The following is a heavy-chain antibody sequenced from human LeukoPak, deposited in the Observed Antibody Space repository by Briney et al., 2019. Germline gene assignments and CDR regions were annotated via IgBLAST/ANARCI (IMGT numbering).Heavy chain of an antibody. CDR1: GGSISTSSYY. Sequence: SETLSLTCTVSGGSISTSSYYWGWVRQPPGKGLEWIGNIFYSGSTYYSPSLKSRVTISLDTSRNQFSLKLSSVTAADTAVYYCARVSGYDWESFYDYWGQGTLVTVSS. J-gene: IGHJ4*02. D-gene: IGHD5-12*01. CDR3: ARVSGYDWESFYDY. V-gene: IGHV4-39*07. CDR2: IFYSGST.